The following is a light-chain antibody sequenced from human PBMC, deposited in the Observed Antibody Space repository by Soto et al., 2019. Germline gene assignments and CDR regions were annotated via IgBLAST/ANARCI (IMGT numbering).Light chain of an antibody. CDR1: QSLLHSNGYNY. CDR3: MQTLQSPPFS. CDR2: LGS. J-gene: IGKJ3*01. V-gene: IGKV2-28*01. Sequence: DIVMTQSPLSLPVTPGEPASIACRSSQSLLHSNGYNYFDWYLQKPGQSRQHEIYLGSNRAAGVPDRISGRGSGTDFTLKISRVEAEDAGVYYCMQTLQSPPFSFGPGTKVDIK.